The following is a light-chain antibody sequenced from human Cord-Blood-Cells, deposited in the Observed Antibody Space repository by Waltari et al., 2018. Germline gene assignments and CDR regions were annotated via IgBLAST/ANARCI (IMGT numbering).Light chain of an antibody. CDR3: SSYTSSSTVV. CDR1: SSDVGGYNY. V-gene: IGLV2-14*01. CDR2: DVS. J-gene: IGLJ2*01. Sequence: QSALTQPASVSGSPGQSLTISSPRTSSDVGGYNYVSWYQQHPGKAPQLMIYDVSNRPSGVSNRFSGSKAGNTASLTISGLQAEDEADYYCSSYTSSSTVVFGGGTKLTVL.